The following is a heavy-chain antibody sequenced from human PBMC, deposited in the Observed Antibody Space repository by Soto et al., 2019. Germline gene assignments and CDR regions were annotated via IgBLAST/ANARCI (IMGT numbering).Heavy chain of an antibody. CDR1: DYTFISYG. CDR2: ISVHNGNT. V-gene: IGHV1-18*01. D-gene: IGHD1-1*01. Sequence: QIHLVQSGAEVKPPGASVKVSCKASDYTFISYGISWVRQAPGQGLEWMGWISVHNGNTNYPQKLQGRVSMTTNTSTHTAYMELMSLRSDDTAVYYCARDEVVWNGDDHYYYGLDGWGQGTTVTVSS. J-gene: IGHJ6*02. CDR3: ARDEVVWNGDDHYYYGLDG.